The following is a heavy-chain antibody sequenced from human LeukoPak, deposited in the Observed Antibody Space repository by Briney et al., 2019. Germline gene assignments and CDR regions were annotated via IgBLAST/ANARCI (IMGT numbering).Heavy chain of an antibody. V-gene: IGHV4-39*01. J-gene: IGHJ4*02. CDR2: IYYSGNT. CDR3: ARKGYCSSTSCYNFDY. Sequence: PGGSLRLSCAASGFTFSSYAMRWVRQAPGKGLEWIGSIYYSGNTYYNPSLKSRVTISVDTSKNQFSLKLNSVTAADTAVYYCARKGYCSSTSCYNFDYWGQGTLVTVSS. D-gene: IGHD2-2*01. CDR1: GFTFSSYA.